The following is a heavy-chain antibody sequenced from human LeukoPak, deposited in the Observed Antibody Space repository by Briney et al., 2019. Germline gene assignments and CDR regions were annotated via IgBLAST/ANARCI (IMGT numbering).Heavy chain of an antibody. CDR2: ISYDGSTK. CDR1: GFTFSNYA. V-gene: IGHV3-30-3*01. CDR3: ARDHSGYDYWFDY. D-gene: IGHD5-12*01. Sequence: GGSLRLSCAASGFTFSNYAMHWVRQAPHKGLEWVAVISYDGSTKYYADSVKGRFTISRDNSKNTLSLHMASLTIEDTAMYYCARDHSGYDYWFDYWGQGTLVTVSS. J-gene: IGHJ4*02.